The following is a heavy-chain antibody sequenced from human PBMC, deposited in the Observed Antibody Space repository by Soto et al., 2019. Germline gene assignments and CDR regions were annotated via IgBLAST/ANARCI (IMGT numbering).Heavy chain of an antibody. CDR1: GYTFTSYY. D-gene: IGHD6-25*01. Sequence: ASVKGSCKAAGYTFTSYYMHWVRQARGQGLEWMGIINPSGGSTSYAQKFQGRVTMTRDTSTSTVYMELSSLRSEDTAVYYCARVAVDSSGLRYWGQGTLVTVSS. J-gene: IGHJ4*02. CDR3: ARVAVDSSGLRY. CDR2: INPSGGST. V-gene: IGHV1-46*01.